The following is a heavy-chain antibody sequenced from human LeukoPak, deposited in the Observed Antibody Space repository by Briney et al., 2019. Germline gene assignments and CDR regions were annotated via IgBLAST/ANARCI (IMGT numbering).Heavy chain of an antibody. V-gene: IGHV4-4*07. CDR1: GGSISTYF. D-gene: IGHD3-22*01. J-gene: IGHJ6*02. CDR2: FYTSGST. CDR3: ARDRVDSSGYYYYGIDV. Sequence: KPSETLSLTCTVSGGSISTYFWSWIRQPAGKGLEWIGRFYTSGSTNYNPSLKSRLTMSADTSKNQFSLKLRSVTAADTAVYYCARDRVDSSGYYYYGIDVWGQGTTVTVSS.